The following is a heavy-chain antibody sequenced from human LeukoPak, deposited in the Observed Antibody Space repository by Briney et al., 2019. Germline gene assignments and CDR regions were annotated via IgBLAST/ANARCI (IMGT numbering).Heavy chain of an antibody. D-gene: IGHD3-10*01. Sequence: PSETLSLTCTASGGSISNYYWSWIRQPAGKGLEWIGRIYTSGSTNYNPSLKSRVTMSVDTSKNQFSLKLSSVTAADTAVYYCARDGLWFGEYDIWGQGTLVTVSS. J-gene: IGHJ4*02. CDR1: GGSISNYY. CDR3: ARDGLWFGEYDI. CDR2: IYTSGST. V-gene: IGHV4-4*07.